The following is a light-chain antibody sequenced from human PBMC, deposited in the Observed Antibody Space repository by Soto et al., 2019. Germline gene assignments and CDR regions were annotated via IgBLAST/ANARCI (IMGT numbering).Light chain of an antibody. CDR2: DAS. V-gene: IGKV3-11*01. Sequence: EIVLTQSPATLSLSPGERATLSCRASQSVSGYLAWYQQKPGQAPRLLINDASNRATGTPARFSGSGSGTDFTLTISSLEPEDFEVYYCNQRSNGRTFGQGTKVEIK. CDR3: NQRSNGRT. J-gene: IGKJ1*01. CDR1: QSVSGY.